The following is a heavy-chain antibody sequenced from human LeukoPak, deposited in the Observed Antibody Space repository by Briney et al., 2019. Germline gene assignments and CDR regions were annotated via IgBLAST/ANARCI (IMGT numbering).Heavy chain of an antibody. CDR2: IRSSSSYI. CDR1: GFTFSRYS. J-gene: IGHJ4*02. D-gene: IGHD3-9*01. V-gene: IGHV3-21*01. Sequence: GGSLRLSCAASGFTFSRYSMNWVRQAPGKGLEWVSCIRSSSSYIYYANSVKGRFTISRESSKNSLYLQMNSLRAEDTAVYYCVRDYENLTGSKTRFHYWGQGTLVTVSS. CDR3: VRDYENLTGSKTRFHY.